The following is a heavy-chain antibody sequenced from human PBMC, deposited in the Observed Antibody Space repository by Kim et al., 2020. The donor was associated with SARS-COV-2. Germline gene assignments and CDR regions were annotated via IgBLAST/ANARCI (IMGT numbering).Heavy chain of an antibody. J-gene: IGHJ4*01. Sequence: GGSLRLSCAASGFTFNNYAIHWVRQAPGKGLEWVGVISFSGSHKNYADFVKGRFTISRDNSKNTLYLQMDSLRAEDTAVYYCAGDPRQSGGHNLDYWGHGTLGTVSS. CDR1: GFTFNNYA. D-gene: IGHD3-10*01. CDR3: AGDPRQSGGHNLDY. CDR2: ISFSGSHK. V-gene: IGHV3-30*19.